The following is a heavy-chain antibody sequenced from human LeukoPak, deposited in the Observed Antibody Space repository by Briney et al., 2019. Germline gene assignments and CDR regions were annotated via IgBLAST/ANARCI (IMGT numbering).Heavy chain of an antibody. D-gene: IGHD3-22*01. J-gene: IGHJ4*02. V-gene: IGHV1-69*04. CDR1: GGAFSSYA. Sequence: SVKVSCKASGGAFSSYAISWVRQAPGQGLEWMGRIIPILGIANYAQKFQGRVTITADKSTSTAYMELSSLRSEDTAVYYCASGGTNYYDSSGYVLNYWGQGTLVTVSS. CDR3: ASGGTNYYDSSGYVLNY. CDR2: IIPILGIA.